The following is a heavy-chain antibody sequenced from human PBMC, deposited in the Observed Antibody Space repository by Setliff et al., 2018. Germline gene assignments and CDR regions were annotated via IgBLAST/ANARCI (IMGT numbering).Heavy chain of an antibody. Sequence: SETLSLTCTVSGGSISSGSNYWSWIRQPAGRGLEWIGHIDPSGNTNYHPSLKSRVTISGDTSKNQFSLRLSSVTAADTAVYYCARGYCNSAGCFFAGWFDPWGQGTLVTVSS. CDR1: GGSISSGSNY. J-gene: IGHJ5*02. V-gene: IGHV4-61*09. CDR3: ARGYCNSAGCFFAGWFDP. CDR2: IDPSGNT. D-gene: IGHD2-2*01.